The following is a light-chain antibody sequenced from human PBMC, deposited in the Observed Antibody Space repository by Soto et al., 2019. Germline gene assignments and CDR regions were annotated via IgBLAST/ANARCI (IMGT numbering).Light chain of an antibody. CDR1: QSVSSST. J-gene: IGKJ4*01. CDR3: QQYGRSPLT. V-gene: IGKV3-20*01. CDR2: GSS. Sequence: EIVLTQSPGTLSLSPGERATLSCRASQSVSSSTLAWYQQKPGQAPRRLIYGSSSRAAGIPDRFSGGGSGADFSLTMSRLEPEDFAEDYGQQYGRSPLTFGGGTKVEIK.